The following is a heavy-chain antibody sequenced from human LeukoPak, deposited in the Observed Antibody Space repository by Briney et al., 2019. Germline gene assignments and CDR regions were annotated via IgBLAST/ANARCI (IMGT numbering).Heavy chain of an antibody. J-gene: IGHJ4*02. D-gene: IGHD6-19*01. CDR1: GGSISSYY. V-gene: IGHV4-59*08. CDR2: IYYSGST. CDR3: ARLAVAGTLDY. Sequence: SETLSLTCTVSGGSISSYYWSWIWQPPGKGLEWIAYIYYSGSTNFNPSLKSRVTISVDTSKNQFSLKLSSVTAADTAVYYCARLAVAGTLDYWGQGTLVTVSS.